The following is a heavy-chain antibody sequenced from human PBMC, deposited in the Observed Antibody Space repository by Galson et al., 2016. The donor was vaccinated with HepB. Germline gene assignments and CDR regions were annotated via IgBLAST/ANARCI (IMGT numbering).Heavy chain of an antibody. CDR1: GFIFSSYG. Sequence: SLRLSCAASGFIFSSYGMHWVRQAPGKGLEWVAVTAYDGSNKYYADSVKGRFTISRDNSKNTLYLQMYSLRPEDTAVYFCAKAGYHGADAYYYYFDYWGQGTLVTVSS. V-gene: IGHV3-30*18. CDR3: AKAGYHGADAYYYYFDY. J-gene: IGHJ4*02. D-gene: IGHD3-16*01. CDR2: TAYDGSNK.